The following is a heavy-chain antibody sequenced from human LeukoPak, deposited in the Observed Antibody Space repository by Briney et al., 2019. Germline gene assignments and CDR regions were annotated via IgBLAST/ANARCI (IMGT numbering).Heavy chain of an antibody. V-gene: IGHV1-2*02. J-gene: IGHJ4*02. D-gene: IGHD5-18*01. CDR2: INPNSGGT. CDR1: GYTFTGYY. Sequence: ASVKVSCKASGYTFTGYYMHWVRQAPGQGLEWMGWINPNSGGTNYAQKFQGRVTMTRDTSISTAYMELSRLRSDDTAMYYCARDHDILPVYSYGYDYWGQGTLVTVSS. CDR3: ARDHDILPVYSYGYDY.